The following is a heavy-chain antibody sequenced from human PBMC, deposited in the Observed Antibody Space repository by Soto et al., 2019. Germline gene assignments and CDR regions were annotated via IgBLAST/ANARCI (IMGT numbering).Heavy chain of an antibody. J-gene: IGHJ6*02. Sequence: SETLSLTCTVSGDSLSTDYWWSWVRQPPGKGLEWIGEVHHSGITNYIQSLKSRVAMSVDKSNNQVSLELTSVAAADTAVYHCARALRSNYRDRGAYYYYYYAMDVWGQGTTVTVSS. CDR1: GDSLSTDYW. CDR3: ARALRSNYRDRGAYYYYYYAMDV. D-gene: IGHD4-4*01. V-gene: IGHV4-4*02. CDR2: VHHSGIT.